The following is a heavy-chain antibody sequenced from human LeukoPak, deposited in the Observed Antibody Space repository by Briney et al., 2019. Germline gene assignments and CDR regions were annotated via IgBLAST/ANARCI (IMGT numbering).Heavy chain of an antibody. Sequence: SETLSLTCTVSGGSISSGGYYWSWIRQHPGKGLEWIGYIYYSGTTYYNPSLKSRVTISVDTSKNQFSLKLSSVTAADTAVYYCARELRYFDWYPQIDYWGQGTLVTVSS. CDR2: IYYSGTT. J-gene: IGHJ4*02. CDR1: GGSISSGGYY. D-gene: IGHD3-9*01. CDR3: ARELRYFDWYPQIDY. V-gene: IGHV4-31*03.